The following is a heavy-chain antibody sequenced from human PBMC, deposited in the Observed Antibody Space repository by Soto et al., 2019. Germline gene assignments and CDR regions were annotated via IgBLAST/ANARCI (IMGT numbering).Heavy chain of an antibody. CDR3: AIDSPIGSTYSGYDAIDS. Sequence: SVKVSCKASRGTFSTSTFTWVRQAPGQGLEWMGRTIPILDVADYAQDFQGRVTITADKSTSTAYMELTSLTSKDTAVFYCAIDSPIGSTYSGYDAIDSWGQGTLVTVSS. D-gene: IGHD5-12*01. V-gene: IGHV1-69*04. CDR1: RGTFSTST. J-gene: IGHJ4*02. CDR2: TIPILDVA.